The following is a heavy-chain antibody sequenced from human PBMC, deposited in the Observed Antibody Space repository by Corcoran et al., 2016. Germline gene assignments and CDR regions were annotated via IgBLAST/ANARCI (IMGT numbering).Heavy chain of an antibody. V-gene: IGHV1-58*01. Sequence: QMQLVQSGPEVKKPGTSVKVSCKASGFTFTSSAVQWVRQARGQRLEWIGWIVVGSGNTNYAQKFQERVTITRDMSTSTAYMELSSLRSEDTAVYYCAAVPHNYGGNSDDCGYWGQGTLVTVSA. CDR1: GFTFTSSA. D-gene: IGHD4-17*01. CDR2: IVVGSGNT. CDR3: AAVPHNYGGNSDDCGY. J-gene: IGHJ4*02.